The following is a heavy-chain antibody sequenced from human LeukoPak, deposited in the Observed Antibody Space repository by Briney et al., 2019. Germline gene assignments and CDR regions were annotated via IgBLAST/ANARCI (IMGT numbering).Heavy chain of an antibody. CDR3: AGHFGAWHYFDY. CDR1: GFTFSNYG. CDR2: ISYDGSNK. J-gene: IGHJ4*02. V-gene: IGHV3-30*03. D-gene: IGHD3-3*01. Sequence: PGRSLRLSCAASGFTFSNYGMHWVRQAPGKGLEWVAFISYDGSNKYYADSVKGRFTISRDNSKNTLYLQMNSLRAEDTAVYYCAGHFGAWHYFDYWGQGTLVTVSS.